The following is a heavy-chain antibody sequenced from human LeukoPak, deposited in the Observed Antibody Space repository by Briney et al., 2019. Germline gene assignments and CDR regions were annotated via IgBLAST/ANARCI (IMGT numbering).Heavy chain of an antibody. CDR1: GYSFTSYW. CDR2: IYPGDSDT. CDR3: PRAEKYSSSLYGSLYYYDMDV. Sequence: GESLKISCKGSGYSFTSYWIAWVRQMPGKGLEWMGIIYPGDSDTRYSPSSQGEVTISADKSISTAYLQWSSLKASDTAMYYGPRAEKYSSSLYGSLYYYDMDVWGKGTTVTVSS. D-gene: IGHD6-13*01. V-gene: IGHV5-51*01. J-gene: IGHJ6*03.